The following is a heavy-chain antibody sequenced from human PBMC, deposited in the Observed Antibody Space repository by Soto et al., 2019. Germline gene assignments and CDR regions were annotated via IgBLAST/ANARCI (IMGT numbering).Heavy chain of an antibody. CDR2: IIPILGIA. V-gene: IGHV1-69*04. D-gene: IGHD3-22*01. Sequence: SVKVSCKASGATFSRYTISWVRQAPGQGLEWMGRIIPILGIANYAQKFQGRVTITADKSTTTAYMELSSLRSEDTAVYYCAGDFRTDDSPGFDYWGQGTLVTVSS. J-gene: IGHJ4*02. CDR1: GATFSRYT. CDR3: AGDFRTDDSPGFDY.